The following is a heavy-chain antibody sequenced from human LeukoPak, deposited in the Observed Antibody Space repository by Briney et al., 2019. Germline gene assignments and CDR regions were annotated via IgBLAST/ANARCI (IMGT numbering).Heavy chain of an antibody. CDR2: IYYSGST. D-gene: IGHD6-19*01. J-gene: IGHJ4*02. CDR1: GGSISSYY. V-gene: IGHV4-59*08. Sequence: PSETLSLTCTVSGGSISSYYWSWIRQPPGKGLEWIGYIYYSGSTNYNPSLKSRVTISVDTSKNQFSLKLSSVTAADTAVYYCARFLSGGSGWDCWGQGTLVTVSS. CDR3: ARFLSGGSGWDC.